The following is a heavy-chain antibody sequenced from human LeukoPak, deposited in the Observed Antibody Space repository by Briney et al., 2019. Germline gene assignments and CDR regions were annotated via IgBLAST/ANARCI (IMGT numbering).Heavy chain of an antibody. V-gene: IGHV3-30*02. CDR1: GFTFSSYG. CDR3: AKDIDGYDGYYFDY. D-gene: IGHD5-12*01. Sequence: GGSLRLSCAASGFTFSSYGMHWVRQAPGKGLAWVAFIRYDGCNKYYADFVKGRFTISRDNSKNTLYLQMNSLRAEDTAVYYCAKDIDGYDGYYFDYWGQGTLVTVSS. CDR2: IRYDGCNK. J-gene: IGHJ4*02.